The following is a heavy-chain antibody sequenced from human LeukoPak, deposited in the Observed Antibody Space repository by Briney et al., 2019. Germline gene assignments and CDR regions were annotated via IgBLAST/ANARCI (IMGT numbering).Heavy chain of an antibody. Sequence: PGRSLRLSCAASGFTFDDYAMHWVRQAPGKGLEWVSGISWNSGSIGYADSVKGRFTISRDNAKNSLYLQMNSLRAEDMALYYCAKDMGFRLSDRKGDRGFDYWGQGTLVTVSS. CDR2: ISWNSGSI. J-gene: IGHJ4*02. CDR1: GFTFDDYA. CDR3: AKDMGFRLSDRKGDRGFDY. V-gene: IGHV3-9*03. D-gene: IGHD3-10*01.